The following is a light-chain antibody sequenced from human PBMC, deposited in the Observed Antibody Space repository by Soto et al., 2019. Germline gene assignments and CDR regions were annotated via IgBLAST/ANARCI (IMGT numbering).Light chain of an antibody. CDR1: QSVSSY. J-gene: IGKJ5*01. CDR2: DAS. V-gene: IGKV3-11*01. CDR3: QQRSDWPPIT. Sequence: EIVLTQSPGTLSLSPGERATLSCRASQSVSSYLAWYQQKPGQAPRLLIYDASNRATGIPARFSASGSGTDFTLTISSLEPEDFAVYYCQQRSDWPPITFGQGTRLEIK.